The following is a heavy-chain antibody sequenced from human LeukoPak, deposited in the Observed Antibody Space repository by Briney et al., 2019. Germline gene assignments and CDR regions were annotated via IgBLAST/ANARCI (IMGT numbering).Heavy chain of an antibody. CDR3: VRDEGRYTYGY. V-gene: IGHV3-33*01. Sequence: GGSLRLSCAASGFTFSIYGMHWVRQAPGKGLEWVAAIWSDGSNKYCADSVKGRFTVSRDTSKNTLHLQMNSLRAEDTAVYYCVRDEGRYTYGYWGQGTLVTVPS. D-gene: IGHD5-18*01. CDR2: IWSDGSNK. CDR1: GFTFSIYG. J-gene: IGHJ4*02.